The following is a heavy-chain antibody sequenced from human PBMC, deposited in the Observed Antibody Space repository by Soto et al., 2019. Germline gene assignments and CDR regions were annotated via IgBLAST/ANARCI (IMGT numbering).Heavy chain of an antibody. CDR3: ARGGASSGKARYYGMDV. J-gene: IGHJ6*02. CDR2: IIPSCGTA. D-gene: IGHD3-22*01. V-gene: IGHV1-69*12. Sequence: QVQLVQSGAEVKKPGSSVKVSCKASGGTFSSYAISWVRQAPGQGLEWMGGIIPSCGTANYAQKFQGRVTITADESTSTAYMELSSLRSEDTAVYYCARGGASSGKARYYGMDVWGQGTTVTVSS. CDR1: GGTFSSYA.